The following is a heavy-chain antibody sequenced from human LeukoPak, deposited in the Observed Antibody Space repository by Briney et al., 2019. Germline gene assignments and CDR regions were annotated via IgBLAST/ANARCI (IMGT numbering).Heavy chain of an antibody. V-gene: IGHV1-69*13. Sequence: ASVKVSCKASGGTFSSYAISWVRQAPGQGLEWMGGIIPIFGTANYAQKFQGRVTITADESTSTAYMELSSLRSEDTAVYYCARVDSNYPYYFDYWGQGTLVTVSS. CDR1: GGTFSSYA. D-gene: IGHD4-11*01. CDR3: ARVDSNYPYYFDY. CDR2: IIPIFGTA. J-gene: IGHJ4*02.